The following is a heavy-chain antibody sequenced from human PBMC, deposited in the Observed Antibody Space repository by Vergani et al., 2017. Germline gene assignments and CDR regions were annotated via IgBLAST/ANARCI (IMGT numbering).Heavy chain of an antibody. CDR1: GGSISSGDYY. CDR3: ARGLWLLNGADAFDI. CDR2: IYYSGST. Sequence: QVQLQESGPGLVKPSQTLSLTCTVSGGSISSGDYYWSWIRQPPGKGLEWIGYIYYSGSTYYTPSLKSRVTISVDTSKNQVSLKLSSVTAADTAVYYCARGLWLLNGADAFDIWGQGTMVTVSS. V-gene: IGHV4-30-4*01. J-gene: IGHJ3*02. D-gene: IGHD3-22*01.